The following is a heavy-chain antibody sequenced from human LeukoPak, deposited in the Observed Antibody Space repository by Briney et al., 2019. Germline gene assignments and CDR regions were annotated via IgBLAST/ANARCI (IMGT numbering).Heavy chain of an antibody. CDR3: AILPRRSGLRNFDY. CDR2: IKQDGSEK. D-gene: IGHD6-19*01. J-gene: IGHJ4*02. V-gene: IGHV3-7*01. Sequence: GGSLRLSRAASGFTFSSYWMSWVRQAPGKGLEWVANIKQDGSEKYYVDSVKGRFTISRDNAKNSLYLQMNSLRAEDTAVYYCAILPRRSGLRNFDYWGQGTLVTVSS. CDR1: GFTFSSYW.